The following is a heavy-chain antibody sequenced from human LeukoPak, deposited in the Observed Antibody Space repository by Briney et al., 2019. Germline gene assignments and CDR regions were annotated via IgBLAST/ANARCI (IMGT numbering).Heavy chain of an antibody. V-gene: IGHV4-39*01. D-gene: IGHD1-1*01. J-gene: IGHJ2*01. Sequence: PSETLCLICTVSGGPISSSSSYWGWIRQPPGKGLEWIGSIYYSGSTYYNPSLKSRVTISVDTSKNQFSLKLSSVTAADTAVYYCARQDNVDWYFDLWGQGTLVTVSS. CDR1: GGPISSSSSY. CDR2: IYYSGST. CDR3: ARQDNVDWYFDL.